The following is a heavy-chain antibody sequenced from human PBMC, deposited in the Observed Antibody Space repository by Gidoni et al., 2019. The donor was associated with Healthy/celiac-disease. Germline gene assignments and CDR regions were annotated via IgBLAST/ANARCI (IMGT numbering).Heavy chain of an antibody. D-gene: IGHD6-19*01. J-gene: IGHJ4*02. CDR3: AREREAVAGHYFDY. Sequence: QVQLVDSGGGVIQPGRSLRLSCAASGFTFSSYAMHWVRQAPGKGLEWVAVISYDGSNKYYADSVKGRFTISKDNSKNTLYLQMNSLRAEDTAVYYCAREREAVAGHYFDYWGQGTLVTVSS. V-gene: IGHV3-30-3*01. CDR2: ISYDGSNK. CDR1: GFTFSSYA.